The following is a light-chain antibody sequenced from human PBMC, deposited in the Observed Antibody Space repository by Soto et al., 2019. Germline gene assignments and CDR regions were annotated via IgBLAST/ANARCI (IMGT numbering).Light chain of an antibody. CDR1: SSDVGGYNY. Sequence: QSALTQPASMSGSPGQSITLSCTGTSSDVGGYNYVSWYRKHPGKAPKLMIYDVNNRPSGVSNRFSGSKSGNTASLTISGLQAEDEADYYCSSHSSSSTLVVFGGGTKLTVL. CDR3: SSHSSSSTLVV. CDR2: DVN. J-gene: IGLJ2*01. V-gene: IGLV2-14*03.